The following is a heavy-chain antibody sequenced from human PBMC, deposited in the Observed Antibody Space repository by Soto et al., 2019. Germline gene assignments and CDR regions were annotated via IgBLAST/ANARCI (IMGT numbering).Heavy chain of an antibody. J-gene: IGHJ6*02. V-gene: IGHV3-23*01. CDR2: ISGSGGST. D-gene: IGHD3-10*02. Sequence: PGGSLRLSCAASGFTFSSYAMSWVRQAPGKGLEWVSAISGSGGSTYYADSVKGRFTISRDNSKNTLYLQMNSLRAEDTAVYYCANHVRSLRRRPDDYYYYYGMDVWGQGTTVTVSS. CDR3: ANHVRSLRRRPDDYYYYYGMDV. CDR1: GFTFSSYA.